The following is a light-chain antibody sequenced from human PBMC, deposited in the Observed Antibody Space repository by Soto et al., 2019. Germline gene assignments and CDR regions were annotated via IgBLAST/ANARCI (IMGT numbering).Light chain of an antibody. V-gene: IGKV3-15*01. Sequence: EIVITQAPAILSVSPGERATLSCRASQSISSNLAWYQQKPGQAPRLLIYGASTRATGIPARFSGSGSGTDFTLTISSLQSEDFGVYYCQQYNNWPLTFGGGTKVDIK. CDR1: QSISSN. CDR2: GAS. CDR3: QQYNNWPLT. J-gene: IGKJ4*01.